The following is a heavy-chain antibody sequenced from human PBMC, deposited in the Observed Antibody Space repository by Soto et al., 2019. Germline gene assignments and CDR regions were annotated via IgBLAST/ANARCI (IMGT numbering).Heavy chain of an antibody. J-gene: IGHJ5*02. CDR2: IYHSGST. D-gene: IGHD6-6*01. CDR1: GGSISSDDYY. Sequence: TLSLTCTVSGGSISSDDYYWSWIRQPPGKGLEWIGYIYHSGSTYYNPSLKSRVTISVDTSKNQFSLKLSSVTAADTAVYYCARERPDGARLDPWGQGTLVTVSS. V-gene: IGHV4-30-4*01. CDR3: ARERPDGARLDP.